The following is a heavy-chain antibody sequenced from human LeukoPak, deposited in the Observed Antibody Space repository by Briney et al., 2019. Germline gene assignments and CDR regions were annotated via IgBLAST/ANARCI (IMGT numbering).Heavy chain of an antibody. CDR2: LSGDGSTT. CDR3: VRGIASSRSVAIDL. Sequence: GGSLRLSCAASEFPFSSHWMYWVRQAPGKGLVWVARLSGDGSTTRHADSVKGRFTISRDNAKSTLYLQMDSLRVEDTALYYCVRGIASSRSVAIDLWGRGTLVVVSS. J-gene: IGHJ4*01. CDR1: EFPFSSHW. D-gene: IGHD6-13*01. V-gene: IGHV3-74*01.